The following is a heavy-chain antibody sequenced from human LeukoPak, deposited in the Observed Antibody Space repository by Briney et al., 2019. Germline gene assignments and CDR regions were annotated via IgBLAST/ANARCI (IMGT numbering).Heavy chain of an antibody. CDR2: ISPRGGGT. Sequence: GGSLRLSCAASGFTFRNYGMNWVRQAPGKGLEWLSGISPRGGGTYYADSVKGRFTISRDNSKNTLYVQMNSLRAEDTAVYYCAKDAYCSSNSCNRIDYWGQGTLVTVSS. D-gene: IGHD2-2*01. CDR3: AKDAYCSSNSCNRIDY. J-gene: IGHJ4*02. V-gene: IGHV3-23*01. CDR1: GFTFRNYG.